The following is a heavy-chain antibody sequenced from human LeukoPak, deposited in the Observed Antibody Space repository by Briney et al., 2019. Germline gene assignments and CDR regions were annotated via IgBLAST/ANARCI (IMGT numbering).Heavy chain of an antibody. CDR3: ARGYGDYGKYYFDS. CDR2: ISSGSGYI. J-gene: IGHJ4*02. V-gene: IGHV3-21*01. CDR1: GFTFSTYP. D-gene: IGHD4-17*01. Sequence: GGSLRLSCAASGFTFSTYPMNWARQAPGKGLEWVSSISSGSGYIYYADSVKGRFTISRDNAKNSLYLQTNSLRAEDTAVYYCARGYGDYGKYYFDSWGQGTLDTVSS.